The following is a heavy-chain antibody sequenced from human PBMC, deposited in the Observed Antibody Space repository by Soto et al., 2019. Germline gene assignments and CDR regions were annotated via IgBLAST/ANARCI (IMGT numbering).Heavy chain of an antibody. CDR3: SGDWAGARTNHLHY. V-gene: IGHV4-34*01. D-gene: IGHD2-21*02. CDR1: GGSFSGCY. CDR2: INHSGST. J-gene: IGHJ4*02. Sequence: SETLSLTCAVYGGSFSGCYWSWIRQPPGKGLEWIGEINHSGSTNYNPSLKSRVTISVDTSKNQFSLKLSSVTAADTDVYYFSGDWAGARTNHLHYWAQRTLVPVSA.